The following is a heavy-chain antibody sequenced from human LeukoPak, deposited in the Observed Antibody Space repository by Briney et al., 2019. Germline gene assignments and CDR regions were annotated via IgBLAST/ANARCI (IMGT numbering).Heavy chain of an antibody. CDR1: GFTFSDYC. J-gene: IGHJ4*02. CDR2: ISSSGRTI. V-gene: IGHV3-11*04. D-gene: IGHD2-2*01. Sequence: GGSLRLSCAGSGFTFSDYCMSWIRQAPGKGLEWVSYISSSGRTIYYADSVKGRFTISRDNAKNSLYLRMNSLRAEDTAVYYCARADCSSSSCYELDYWGQGTLVTVSS. CDR3: ARADCSSSSCYELDY.